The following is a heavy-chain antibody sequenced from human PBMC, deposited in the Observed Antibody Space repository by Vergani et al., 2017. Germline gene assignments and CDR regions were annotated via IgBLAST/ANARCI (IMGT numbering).Heavy chain of an antibody. CDR3: ARSGRFQLWSHDYYYYYMDV. CDR2: IYYSGST. CDR1: GGSISSGFYY. V-gene: IGHV4-61*01. Sequence: QVQLQESGPGLVKPSQTLSLTCTVSGGSISSGFYYWSWIRQPPGKGLEWIGYIYYSGSTNYNPSLKSRVTISVDTSKNQFSLKLSSVTAADTAVYYCARSGRFQLWSHDYYYYYMDVWGKGTTVTVSS. D-gene: IGHD5-18*01. J-gene: IGHJ6*03.